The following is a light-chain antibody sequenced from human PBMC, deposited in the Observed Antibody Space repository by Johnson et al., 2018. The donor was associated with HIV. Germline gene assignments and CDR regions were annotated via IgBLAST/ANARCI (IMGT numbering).Light chain of an antibody. Sequence: QSVLTQPPSVSAAPGQKVTISCSGSSSNIGNNYVSWYQQLPGTAPKLLIYDNNKRPSGIPDRFSGSESGTSATLGITGLQTGDEADYYCGTWDSSLRGGVFGTGTKVTVL. CDR2: DNN. CDR3: GTWDSSLRGGV. V-gene: IGLV1-51*01. CDR1: SSNIGNNY. J-gene: IGLJ1*01.